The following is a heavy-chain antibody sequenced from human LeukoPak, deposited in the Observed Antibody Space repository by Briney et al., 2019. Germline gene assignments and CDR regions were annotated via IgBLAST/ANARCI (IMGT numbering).Heavy chain of an antibody. CDR3: ARDTRDAFDI. J-gene: IGHJ3*02. CDR2: IYYSGST. V-gene: IGHV4-59*11. CDR1: GGSISSHY. Sequence: SETLSLTCTVSGGSISSHYWSGIRQPPGKRLEWIGYIYYSGSTNYNPSLKSRVTISVDTSKNQFSLKLSSVTAADTAVYYCARDTRDAFDIWGQGTMVTVSS.